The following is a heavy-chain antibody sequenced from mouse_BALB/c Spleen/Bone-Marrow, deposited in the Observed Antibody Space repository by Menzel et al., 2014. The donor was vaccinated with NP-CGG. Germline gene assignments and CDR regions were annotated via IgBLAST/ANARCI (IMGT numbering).Heavy chain of an antibody. CDR1: GFTFTDYY. CDR2: IRNKANGYTT. Sequence: DVKVEESGGGLVQPGGSLRLSCATSGFTFTDYYMSWVRQPPGKALEWLGFIRNKANGYTTEYSASVKGRFTISRDNSQSILYLQMNTLRAEDSATYYCARDEYYAMDYWGQGTSVTVAS. CDR3: ARDEYYAMDY. J-gene: IGHJ4*01. V-gene: IGHV7-3*02.